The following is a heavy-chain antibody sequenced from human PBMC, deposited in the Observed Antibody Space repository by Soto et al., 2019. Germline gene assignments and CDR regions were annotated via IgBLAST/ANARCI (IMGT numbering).Heavy chain of an antibody. CDR1: GFSLSTSEMR. V-gene: IGHV2-70*04. J-gene: IGHJ4*02. Sequence: GSGPTLVNPTQTLTLTCTFSGFSLSTSEMRVSWIRQPPGKAPEWLARIDWDDDKFYSTSLKTRLTISKDTSKNQVVLTMTNMDPVDTATYYCARTLYASRGYYYWDYWGQGALVTVSS. D-gene: IGHD3-22*01. CDR2: IDWDDDK. CDR3: ARTLYASRGYYYWDY.